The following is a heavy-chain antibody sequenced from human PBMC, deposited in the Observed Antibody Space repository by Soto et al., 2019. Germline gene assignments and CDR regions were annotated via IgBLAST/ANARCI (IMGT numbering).Heavy chain of an antibody. CDR3: GRGEVDRYNWNYGIDY. J-gene: IGHJ4*02. CDR2: IYYSGNT. D-gene: IGHD1-7*01. Sequence: HSECMSLTCTASGGSINSYYWSWIRQHQGKGLEWIGYIYYSGNTNYNPSLKSRVTISVDTFKNQFALKLSSVTAADTAVYYCGRGEVDRYNWNYGIDYWGQGTLVTVSS. V-gene: IGHV4-59*01. CDR1: GGSINSYY.